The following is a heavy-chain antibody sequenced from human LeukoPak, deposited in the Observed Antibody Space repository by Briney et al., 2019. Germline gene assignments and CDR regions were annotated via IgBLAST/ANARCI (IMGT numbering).Heavy chain of an antibody. CDR3: ARDRAPITILGVLITPLGH. Sequence: GRSLRLSCAASGFTFSNYAMHWVRQAPGKGLEWVADISYDGSNKYYADTVQGRFTISRDKSKNTLYLQMNSLRAEDTAVYYCARDRAPITILGVLITPLGHWGQGTLVTVSS. CDR2: ISYDGSNK. J-gene: IGHJ4*02. D-gene: IGHD3-3*01. V-gene: IGHV3-30-3*01. CDR1: GFTFSNYA.